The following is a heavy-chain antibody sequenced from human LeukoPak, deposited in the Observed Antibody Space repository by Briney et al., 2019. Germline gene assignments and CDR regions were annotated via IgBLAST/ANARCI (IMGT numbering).Heavy chain of an antibody. Sequence: GSSVKVSCKASGGTFSSYAISWVRQAPGQGLEWMGGIIPIFDTATYAQKFQGRVTITADESTSTAYMELSSLRSEDTAVYYCAGGGWAPENWFDPWGQGTLVTVSS. V-gene: IGHV1-69*01. J-gene: IGHJ5*02. CDR1: GGTFSSYA. D-gene: IGHD1-14*01. CDR2: IIPIFDTA. CDR3: AGGGWAPENWFDP.